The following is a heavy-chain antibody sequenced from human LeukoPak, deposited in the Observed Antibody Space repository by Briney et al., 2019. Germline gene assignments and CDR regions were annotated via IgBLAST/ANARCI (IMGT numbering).Heavy chain of an antibody. CDR3: ARAGVRERYCSSASCHLRGAFDI. CDR1: GGSFSGYH. D-gene: IGHD2-2*01. Sequence: PSETLSLTCAVYGGSFSGYHWSWIRQPPGKGLEWIGEINHSGSTNYNPSLMSRGTITVDTTKNQFSLKLSSVTAADTAVYYCARAGVRERYCSSASCHLRGAFDIWGQGTMVTVSS. V-gene: IGHV4-34*01. CDR2: INHSGST. J-gene: IGHJ3*02.